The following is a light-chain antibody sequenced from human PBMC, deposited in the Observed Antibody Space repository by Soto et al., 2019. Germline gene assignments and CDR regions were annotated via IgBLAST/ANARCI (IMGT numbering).Light chain of an antibody. CDR1: SSDVGTYNL. Sequence: QSALTQPASVSGSPGQSITISCTGASSDVGTYNLVAWYQQHPGKAPKLMIYEGSERPSGVSHRFSGSKSGNTASLTISGLRAEDEADYYCCSYAGSSTLVFGGGTKLTVL. CDR3: CSYAGSSTLV. V-gene: IGLV2-23*01. J-gene: IGLJ3*02. CDR2: EGS.